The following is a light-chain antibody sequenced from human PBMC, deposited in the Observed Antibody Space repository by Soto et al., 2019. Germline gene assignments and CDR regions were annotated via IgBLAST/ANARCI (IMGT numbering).Light chain of an antibody. CDR3: QQYGTSTAT. Sequence: NVLTQCTGTLSLSPGDRATLPCSASQAVXSYLIAWYQQRPAQAPRLLXHATSTMATGITDRFSGSVSGTDFTLIISGLEPEDVAVYYCQQYGTSTATVGQGTKVEI. V-gene: IGKV3-20*01. CDR2: ATS. J-gene: IGKJ1*01. CDR1: QAVXSYL.